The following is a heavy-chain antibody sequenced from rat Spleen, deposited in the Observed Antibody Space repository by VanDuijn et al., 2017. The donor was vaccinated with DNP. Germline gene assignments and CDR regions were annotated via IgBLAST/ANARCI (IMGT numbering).Heavy chain of an antibody. J-gene: IGHJ4*01. CDR1: GFSFSNYG. Sequence: EVKLVESGGGPVQPGRSLKLSCAASGFSFSNYGMAWVRQAPTKGLKWVATINWDGNSTHYRDSVKGRFTISRDNGKRTLYLQMDSLNSEDTATYYCARHRTIMPYYYAMDAWGQGASVTVSS. CDR2: INWDGNST. V-gene: IGHV5-29*01. CDR3: ARHRTIMPYYYAMDA. D-gene: IGHD1-12*01.